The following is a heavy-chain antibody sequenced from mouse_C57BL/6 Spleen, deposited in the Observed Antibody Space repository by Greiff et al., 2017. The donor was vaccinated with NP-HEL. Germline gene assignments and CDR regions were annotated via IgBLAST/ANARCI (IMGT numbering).Heavy chain of an antibody. D-gene: IGHD1-1*01. V-gene: IGHV2-2*01. Sequence: VKLMESGPGLVQPSQRLSITCTVSGFSLTSYGVHWVRQSPGKGLEWLGVIWSGGSTDYNAAFISRLSISKDNSKSQVFFKMNSLQADDTAIYYCARTYYGPYWYFDVWGTGTTVTVSS. CDR2: IWSGGST. CDR3: ARTYYGPYWYFDV. J-gene: IGHJ1*03. CDR1: GFSLTSYG.